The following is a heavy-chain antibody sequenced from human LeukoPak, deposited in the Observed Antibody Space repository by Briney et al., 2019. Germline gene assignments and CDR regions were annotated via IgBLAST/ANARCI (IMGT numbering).Heavy chain of an antibody. Sequence: SVKVSCKASGGTFSSYAISWVRQAPGQGLEWMGGIIPIFGTANYAQKFQGRVTITTDESTSTAYMELSSLRSEDTAVYYCARSAGSRYYYYYMDVWGKGTTVTVSS. J-gene: IGHJ6*03. CDR2: IIPIFGTA. V-gene: IGHV1-69*05. CDR1: GGTFSSYA. CDR3: ARSAGSRYYYYYMDV. D-gene: IGHD3-10*01.